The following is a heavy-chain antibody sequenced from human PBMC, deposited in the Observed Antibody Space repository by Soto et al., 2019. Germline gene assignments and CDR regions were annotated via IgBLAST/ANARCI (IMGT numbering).Heavy chain of an antibody. Sequence: QVQLVQSGAEVKKPGSSVKVSCKASGGTFSSYTISWVRQAPGQGLEWMGRIIPILGIANYAQKFQGRVTITEDKSTSTAYMELSSLRSEDTAVYYCARSCSGGSCVPDYWGQGTLVTVSS. CDR2: IIPILGIA. D-gene: IGHD2-15*01. CDR3: ARSCSGGSCVPDY. CDR1: GGTFSSYT. V-gene: IGHV1-69*02. J-gene: IGHJ4*02.